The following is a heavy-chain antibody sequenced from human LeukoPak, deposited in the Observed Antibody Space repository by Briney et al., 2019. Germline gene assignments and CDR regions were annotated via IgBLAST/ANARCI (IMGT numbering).Heavy chain of an antibody. CDR2: IYVTGST. J-gene: IGHJ4*02. CDR3: ARDYQGGYGDKTVDY. V-gene: IGHV4-4*07. Sequence: SETLSLTCTVSGASISSYYWSWIRQPAGKALEWIGRIYVTGSTTYNPSLEGRVTMSLDTSKNHFSLKLRSVTAADTAVYYCARDYQGGYGDKTVDYWGQGTLVTVSS. D-gene: IGHD5-18*01. CDR1: GASISSYY.